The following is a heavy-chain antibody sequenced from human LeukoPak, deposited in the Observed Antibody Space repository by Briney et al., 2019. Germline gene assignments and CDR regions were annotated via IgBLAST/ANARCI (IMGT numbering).Heavy chain of an antibody. CDR1: GFTFSSNS. J-gene: IGHJ3*02. CDR2: ISYDGSNK. CDR3: ARGPYGSGTFDAFDI. V-gene: IGHV3-30*03. Sequence: GGSLRLSCAASGFTFSSNSMNWVRQAPGKGLEWVAVISYDGSNKYYADSVKGRFTISRDNSKNTLYLQMNSLRAEDTAVYYCARGPYGSGTFDAFDIWGQGTMVTVSS. D-gene: IGHD3-10*01.